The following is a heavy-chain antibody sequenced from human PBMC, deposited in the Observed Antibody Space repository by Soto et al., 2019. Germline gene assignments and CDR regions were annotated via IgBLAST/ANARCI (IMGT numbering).Heavy chain of an antibody. J-gene: IGHJ6*03. Sequence: SETLSLTCTVSGGSIGGDSWSWIRQPPGKGLEWIAYVYNSGSSNFNPSLKSRVTISIDTSENQFSLKLTSVTAADTAMYYCARFPLTNEYHQYYYMDVWGKGTTVTVSS. V-gene: IGHV4-59*13. CDR3: ARFPLTNEYHQYYYMDV. D-gene: IGHD3-9*01. CDR2: VYNSGSS. CDR1: GGSIGGDS.